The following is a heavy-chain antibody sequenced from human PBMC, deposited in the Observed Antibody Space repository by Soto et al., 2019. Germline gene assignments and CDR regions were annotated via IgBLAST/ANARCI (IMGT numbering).Heavy chain of an antibody. J-gene: IGHJ6*04. Sequence: QLVESGGTLVQTGGSLRLSCAGSGFTFEDYDMYWVRQPPGKCLEWVVGISWNGDLLGYAVSVRGRFTISRDDVKKTLYLQMKSLRNDDTALYYCAESKYGDSPLMDVWGRGTTVAVST. CDR3: AESKYGDSPLMDV. D-gene: IGHD4-17*01. CDR1: GFTFEDYD. V-gene: IGHV3-9*01. CDR2: ISWNGDLL.